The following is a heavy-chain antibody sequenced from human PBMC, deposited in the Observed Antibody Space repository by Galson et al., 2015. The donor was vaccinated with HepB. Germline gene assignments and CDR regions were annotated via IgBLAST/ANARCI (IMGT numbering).Heavy chain of an antibody. D-gene: IGHD6-6*01. CDR1: GFTFSSYS. V-gene: IGHV3-21*01. Sequence: SLRLSCAASGFTFSSYSMNWVRQAPGKGLEWVSSISSSSSYIYYADSVKGRFTISRDNAKNSLYLQMNSLRAEDTAVYYCARDGSSSPGVGHPPKGFDYWGQGTLVTVSS. CDR3: ARDGSSSPGVGHPPKGFDY. CDR2: ISSSSSYI. J-gene: IGHJ4*02.